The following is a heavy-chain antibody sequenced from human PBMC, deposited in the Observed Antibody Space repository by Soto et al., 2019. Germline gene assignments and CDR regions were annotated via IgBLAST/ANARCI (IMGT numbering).Heavy chain of an antibody. Sequence: PSATLSLTCTVSGDSVSCYCWYWIRQPAGKGLEWIGRMYTSGITNYSPSLKSRVTMSVDTSKNQFSLKLTSVTAADTAVYYCARDDKGVSAAMLYWGQGTLVTVSS. D-gene: IGHD2-2*01. CDR3: ARDDKGVSAAMLY. V-gene: IGHV4-4*07. CDR2: MYTSGIT. CDR1: GDSVSCYC. J-gene: IGHJ4*02.